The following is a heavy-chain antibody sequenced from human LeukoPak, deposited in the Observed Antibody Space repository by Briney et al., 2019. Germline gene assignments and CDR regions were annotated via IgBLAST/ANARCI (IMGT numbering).Heavy chain of an antibody. D-gene: IGHD2-21*02. Sequence: IPSETLSLTCTVSGGSISSSSYYWGWIRQPPGKGLEWIGRIYTSGSTKYNPSLKSRVTISVDTSKNQFSLKLSSVTAADTAVYYCARIYCGGDCRGYYYHYYMDVWGKGTTVTISS. CDR3: ARIYCGGDCRGYYYHYYMDV. J-gene: IGHJ6*03. V-gene: IGHV4-61*02. CDR1: GGSISSSSYY. CDR2: IYTSGST.